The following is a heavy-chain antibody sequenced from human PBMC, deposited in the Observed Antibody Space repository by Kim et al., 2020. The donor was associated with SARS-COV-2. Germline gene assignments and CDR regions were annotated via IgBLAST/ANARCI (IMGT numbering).Heavy chain of an antibody. V-gene: IGHV3-23*01. J-gene: IGHJ4*02. Sequence: GGSLRLSCTTSGFTFFGHAMSWVRQAPGKGLEWVSSIDGRAGTTYYVDSVKGRFSISRDDSRNTLYLQMSALRADDTATYYCLKGGWEWICDYWGQGTLVTVSS. CDR1: GFTFFGHA. D-gene: IGHD1-26*01. CDR3: LKGGWEWICDY. CDR2: IDGRAGTT.